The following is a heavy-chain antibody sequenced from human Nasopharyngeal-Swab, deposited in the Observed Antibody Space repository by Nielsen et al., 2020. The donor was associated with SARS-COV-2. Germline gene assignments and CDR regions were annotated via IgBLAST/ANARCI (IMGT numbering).Heavy chain of an antibody. D-gene: IGHD3-10*01. J-gene: IGHJ4*02. CDR2: ISWDGVNT. CDR1: GFTLDAYG. Sequence: GASPKIPCAAPGFTLDAYGLHSARQPPGKGLEWVSLISWDGVNTYYADSVKGRFTISRDNSRNSLFLQMNSLKTEDTALYYCAKGVHYMSYFHTPPSDHWGQGTPVTVSS. V-gene: IGHV3-43*01. CDR3: AKGVHYMSYFHTPPSDH.